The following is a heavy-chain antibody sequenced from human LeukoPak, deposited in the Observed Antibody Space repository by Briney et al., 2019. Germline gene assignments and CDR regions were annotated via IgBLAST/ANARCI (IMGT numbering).Heavy chain of an antibody. CDR2: IYYSGST. D-gene: IGHD5-12*01. V-gene: IGHV4-59*01. CDR1: GGSISSYY. CDR3: ARLIVATNVYYYYCYMDV. J-gene: IGHJ6*03. Sequence: SETLSLTCTVSGGSISSYYWSWIRQPPGKGLEWIGYIYYSGSTNYNPSLKSRVTISVDTSKNQFSLKLSSVTAADTAVYYCARLIVATNVYYYYCYMDVWGKGTTVTISS.